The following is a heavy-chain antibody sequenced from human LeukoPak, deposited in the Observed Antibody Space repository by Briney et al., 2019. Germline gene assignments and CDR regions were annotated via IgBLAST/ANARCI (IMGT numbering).Heavy chain of an antibody. Sequence: GESLKISCKGSGYSFTSYWIGWVRQMPGKGLEWMGIIYPGDSDTRYSPSFQGQVTISADKFISTAYLQWSSLKASDTAMYYCARLSRSAVVVVAATYFDYWGQGTLVTVSS. CDR2: IYPGDSDT. CDR1: GYSFTSYW. CDR3: ARLSRSAVVVVAATYFDY. D-gene: IGHD2-15*01. J-gene: IGHJ4*02. V-gene: IGHV5-51*01.